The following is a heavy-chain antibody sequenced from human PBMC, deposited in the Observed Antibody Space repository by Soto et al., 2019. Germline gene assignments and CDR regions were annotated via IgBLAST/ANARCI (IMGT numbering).Heavy chain of an antibody. CDR2: ISAYNGNT. V-gene: IGHV1-18*01. CDR3: AREYSSGWPPFDC. CDR1: GYTFTSYG. Sequence: ASVKISYKASGYTFTSYGISWVRQAPGQGLEWMGWISAYNGNTNYAEKLQGRVTMTTDTSTSTAYMELRSLRSDDTAVYYCAREYSSGWPPFDCWGQGTLVTVSS. J-gene: IGHJ4*02. D-gene: IGHD6-19*01.